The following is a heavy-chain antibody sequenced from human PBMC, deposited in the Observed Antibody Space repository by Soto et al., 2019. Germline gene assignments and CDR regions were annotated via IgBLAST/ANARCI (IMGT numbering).Heavy chain of an antibody. V-gene: IGHV1-2*02. CDR3: ARVQWLVRLGPRSYAFDI. CDR2: INPNSGGT. Sequence: ASVKVSCKASGYTFTGCYMHWVRQAPGQGLEWMGCINPNSGGTNYAKKFQGRVTMTRDTSVSTAYMELSRLRSDDTAVYYCARVQWLVRLGPRSYAFDIGGQGTMVPVSS. J-gene: IGHJ3*02. D-gene: IGHD6-19*01. CDR1: GYTFTGCY.